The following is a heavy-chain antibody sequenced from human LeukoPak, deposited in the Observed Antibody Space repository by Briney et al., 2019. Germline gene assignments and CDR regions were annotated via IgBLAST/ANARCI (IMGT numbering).Heavy chain of an antibody. CDR2: IIPIFGTA. D-gene: IGHD3-22*01. V-gene: IGHV1-69*05. Sequence: ASVKVSCKASGGTFSSYAISWVRQAPGQGLEWMGGIIPIFGTANYAQKFQGRVTITTDESTSTAYMELSSLRSEDTAVYYCASPEEDYYDSSGYYYSWGQGTLVTVSS. J-gene: IGHJ4*02. CDR1: GGTFSSYA. CDR3: ASPEEDYYDSSGYYYS.